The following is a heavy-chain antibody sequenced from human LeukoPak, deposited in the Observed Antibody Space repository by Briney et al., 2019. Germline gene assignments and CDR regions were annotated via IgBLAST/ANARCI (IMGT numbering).Heavy chain of an antibody. CDR2: ISAYNGNT. CDR1: GYTFTSYG. CDR3: NRITYYYDSSGYYPGDFDY. V-gene: IGHV1-18*01. J-gene: IGHJ4*02. Sequence: GSVKVSCKASGYTFTSYGISWVRQAPGQGLGWMGWISAYNGNTNYAQKLQGRVTMTTDTSTSTAYMELRSLRSDDTAVYYCNRITYYYDSSGYYPGDFDYWGQGTLVTVSS. D-gene: IGHD3-22*01.